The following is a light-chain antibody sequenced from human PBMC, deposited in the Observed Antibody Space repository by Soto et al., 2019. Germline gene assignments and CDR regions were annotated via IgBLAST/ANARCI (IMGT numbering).Light chain of an antibody. Sequence: DIVMTQSPDSLAVSLGERATINCKSSQSVLYSSNNKNYLAWYQQKPGQPPKLLIYWASTRESGVPDRFRGSGSGTDFTLNISSLQAEDVAVYYCQQYYSTPRTFGQGTKVEIK. V-gene: IGKV4-1*01. CDR2: WAS. CDR3: QQYYSTPRT. CDR1: QSVLYSSNNKNY. J-gene: IGKJ1*01.